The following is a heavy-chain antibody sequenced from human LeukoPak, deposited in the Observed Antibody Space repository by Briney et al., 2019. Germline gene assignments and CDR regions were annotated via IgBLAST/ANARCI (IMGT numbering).Heavy chain of an antibody. CDR1: GFTFSSYA. D-gene: IGHD1-26*01. V-gene: IGHV3-23*01. CDR3: AKTFGGSYHFDY. Sequence: GGSLRLSRAASGFTFSSYAMSWVRQAPGKGLEWVSAISGSGGSTYYADSVKGRFTISRDNSKNTLYLQMNSLRAEDTAVYYCAKTFGGSYHFDYWGQGTLVTVSS. J-gene: IGHJ4*02. CDR2: ISGSGGST.